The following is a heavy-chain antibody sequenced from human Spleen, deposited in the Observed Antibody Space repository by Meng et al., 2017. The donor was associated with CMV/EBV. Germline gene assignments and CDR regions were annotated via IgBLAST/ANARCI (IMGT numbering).Heavy chain of an antibody. D-gene: IGHD3-10*01. CDR2: IYYTGGT. J-gene: IGHJ4*02. V-gene: IGHV4-59*01. Sequence: SETLSLTCTVSGGSISSYYWTWIRQPPGKGLEWIGYIYYTGGTNYNPSLRSRVTISVDTSKNQFSLKLRSVTAADTAVYYCASGIGELWYNDWGQGTLVTVSS. CDR3: ASGIGELWYND. CDR1: GGSISSYY.